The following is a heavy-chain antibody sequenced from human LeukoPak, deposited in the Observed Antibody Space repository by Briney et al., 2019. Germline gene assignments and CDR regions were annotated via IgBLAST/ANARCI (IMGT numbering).Heavy chain of an antibody. CDR3: AREAKGYSGFTY. Sequence: SETLSLTCTVSGGSISSYYWSWIRQPPRKGLEWIGYIYYSGSTNYNPSLKSRVTISVDTSKNQFSLKLSSVTAADTAVYYCAREAKGYSGFTYWGQGTLVTVSS. J-gene: IGHJ4*02. CDR1: GGSISSYY. D-gene: IGHD5-12*01. CDR2: IYYSGST. V-gene: IGHV4-59*01.